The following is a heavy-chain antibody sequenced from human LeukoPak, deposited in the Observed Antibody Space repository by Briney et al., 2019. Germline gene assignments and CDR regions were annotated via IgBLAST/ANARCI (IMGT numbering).Heavy chain of an antibody. D-gene: IGHD3-22*01. CDR1: GFIFSTYG. Sequence: GGSLRLSCAASGFIFSTYGMHWVRQAPGKGLEWVAYISYDGSRKNYADSVKGRFTISRDNSKNTLFLQMSSLRVEDTAVYYCAKKLIGNVDYFDYWGQGTLVTVSS. V-gene: IGHV3-30*02. J-gene: IGHJ4*02. CDR3: AKKLIGNVDYFDY. CDR2: ISYDGSRK.